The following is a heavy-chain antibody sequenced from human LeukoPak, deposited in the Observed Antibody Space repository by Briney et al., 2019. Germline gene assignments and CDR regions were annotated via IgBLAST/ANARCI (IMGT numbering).Heavy chain of an antibody. J-gene: IGHJ6*02. Sequence: SETLSLTCAGYGGSFSGYYWSWIRQPPGKGLEWIGEINHSGSTNYNPSLKSRVTISVDTSKNQFSLKLSSVTAADTAVYYCARTPYYYYGMDVWGQGTTVTVSS. CDR2: INHSGST. V-gene: IGHV4-34*01. CDR1: GGSFSGYY. CDR3: ARTPYYYYGMDV.